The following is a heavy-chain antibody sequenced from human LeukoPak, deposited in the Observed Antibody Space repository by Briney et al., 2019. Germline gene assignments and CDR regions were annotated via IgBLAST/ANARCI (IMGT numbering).Heavy chain of an antibody. V-gene: IGHV3-23*01. CDR3: AKGARGGYYDSSGYSLDY. CDR2: LSGSGGST. J-gene: IGHJ4*02. Sequence: GGSLRLSCAASGFTFSSYSMNWVRQAPGKGLEWVSTLSGSGGSTYYADSVKGRFTISRDNSKNTLYLQMNSLRAEDTAVYYCAKGARGGYYDSSGYSLDYWGQGTLVTVSS. D-gene: IGHD3-22*01. CDR1: GFTFSSYS.